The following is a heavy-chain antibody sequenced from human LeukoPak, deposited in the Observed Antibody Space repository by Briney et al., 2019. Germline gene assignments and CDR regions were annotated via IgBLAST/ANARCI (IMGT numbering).Heavy chain of an antibody. Sequence: PSETLSLTCTVSGGSISSYYWSRIRQPPGKGLEWSGYIYYSGSTNYNPSLKSRVTISVDTSKNQFSLKLSSVAAADTAVYYCARHGPDYYGSGRKASYNWFDPWGQGTLVTVSS. J-gene: IGHJ5*02. CDR1: GGSISSYY. V-gene: IGHV4-59*08. D-gene: IGHD3-10*01. CDR3: ARHGPDYYGSGRKASYNWFDP. CDR2: IYYSGST.